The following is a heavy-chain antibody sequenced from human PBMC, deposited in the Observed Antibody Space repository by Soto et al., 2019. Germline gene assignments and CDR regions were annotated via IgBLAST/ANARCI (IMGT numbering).Heavy chain of an antibody. CDR3: ARDPRDSSGYYYPFDY. V-gene: IGHV4-31*03. CDR1: GGSISSGGYY. D-gene: IGHD3-22*01. Sequence: SETLSLTCTVSGGSISSGGYYWSWIRHHPGKGLEWIGYIYYSGSTYYNPSLKSRVTISVDTSKNQFSLKLSSVTAADTAVYYCARDPRDSSGYYYPFDYWGQGTLVTVSS. CDR2: IYYSGST. J-gene: IGHJ4*02.